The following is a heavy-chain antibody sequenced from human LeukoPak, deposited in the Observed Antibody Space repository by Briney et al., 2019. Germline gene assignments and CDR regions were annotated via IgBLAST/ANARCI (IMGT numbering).Heavy chain of an antibody. D-gene: IGHD4-11*01. CDR1: GGSISSGGYY. V-gene: IGHV4-30-2*01. CDR2: IYHSGST. CDR3: AREGRDYSNRPSYYYYYYMDV. J-gene: IGHJ6*03. Sequence: PSQTLSLTCTVSGGSISSGGYYWSWIRQPPGKGLEWIGYIYHSGSTYYNPSLKSRVTISVDTSKNQFSLKLSSVTAADTAVYYCAREGRDYSNRPSYYYYYYMDVWGKGTTATVSS.